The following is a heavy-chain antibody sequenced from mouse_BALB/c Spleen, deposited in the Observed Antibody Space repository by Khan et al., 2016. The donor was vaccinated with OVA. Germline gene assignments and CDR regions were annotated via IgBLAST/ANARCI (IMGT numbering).Heavy chain of an antibody. CDR2: IWAGGST. CDR3: ARLEDI. D-gene: IGHD1-3*01. Sequence: QVQLKQSGPGLVAPSQSLSITCTVSEFSLTSYGVHWVRQPPGKGLEWLGVIWAGGSTNYNSALMSRLSISKDNSKSQVFLKMNSLQTDDTAMYYCARLEDIRGQGTTLTVSS. V-gene: IGHV2-9*02. J-gene: IGHJ2*01. CDR1: EFSLTSYG.